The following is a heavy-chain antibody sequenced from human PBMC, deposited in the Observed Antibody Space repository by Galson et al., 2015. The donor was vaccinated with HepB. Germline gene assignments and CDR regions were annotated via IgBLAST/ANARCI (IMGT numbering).Heavy chain of an antibody. CDR1: GYTFTSYG. Sequence: SVKVSCKASGYTFTSYGISWVRRAPGQGLEWMGWISAYNGNTNYAQKLQGRVTMTTDTSTSTAYMELRSLRSDDTAVYYCARDTLYYYDSSGYYYWGQGTLVTVSS. D-gene: IGHD3-22*01. CDR2: ISAYNGNT. CDR3: ARDTLYYYDSSGYYY. J-gene: IGHJ4*02. V-gene: IGHV1-18*01.